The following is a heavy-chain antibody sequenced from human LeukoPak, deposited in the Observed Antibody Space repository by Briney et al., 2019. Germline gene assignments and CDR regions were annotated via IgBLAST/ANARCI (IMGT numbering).Heavy chain of an antibody. D-gene: IGHD6-6*01. CDR1: GFTFSSYG. V-gene: IGHV3-30*02. J-gene: IGHJ4*02. CDR2: IRYDGSNK. CDR3: ARDIAARLDY. Sequence: GGSLRLSCAASGFTFSSYGMHWVRQAPGKGLEWVAFIRYDGSNKYYADSVKGRFTISRDNSKNTLDLQMNSLRADDSAVYYCARDIAARLDYWGQGSLVTVSS.